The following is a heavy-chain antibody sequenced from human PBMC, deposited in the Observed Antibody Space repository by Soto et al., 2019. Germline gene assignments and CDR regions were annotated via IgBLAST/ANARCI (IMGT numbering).Heavy chain of an antibody. CDR2: MSYDGST. Sequence: WGSLRLSCAASGFTFSNYAIRCCRQAPVRGLEWVAVMSYDGSTYYADSVKGRFTISRDNSKNTLYLQMNSLRAEDTAVYYCARDGDYYYGMDVWGQGTTVTVSS. CDR3: ARDGDYYYGMDV. J-gene: IGHJ6*02. CDR1: GFTFSNYA. D-gene: IGHD3-3*01. V-gene: IGHV3-30*14.